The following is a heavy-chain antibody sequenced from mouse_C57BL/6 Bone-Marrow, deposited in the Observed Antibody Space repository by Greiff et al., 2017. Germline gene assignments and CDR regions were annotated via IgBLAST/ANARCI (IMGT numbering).Heavy chain of an antibody. V-gene: IGHV5-17*01. D-gene: IGHD1-1*01. J-gene: IGHJ2*01. CDR3: ANNYGSSCDY. CDR1: GFTFSDYG. Sequence: EVQGVESGGGLVKPGGSLKLSCAASGFTFSDYGMHWVRQAPEKGLEWVAYISSGRSTIYYADPVKGRFTISRYNDKNTLFLQMTSLRTEDTAMYYCANNYGSSCDYWGQGTTLTGSS. CDR2: ISSGRSTI.